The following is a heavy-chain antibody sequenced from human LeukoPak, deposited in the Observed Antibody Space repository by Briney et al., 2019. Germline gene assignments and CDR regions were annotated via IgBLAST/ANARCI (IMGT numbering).Heavy chain of an antibody. J-gene: IGHJ4*02. Sequence: GGSLRLFCAASGFTFSSYSMNWVRQAPGKGLEWVSYISGSSGAIYYADSVKGRFTISRDNAKNSLYLQMNSLRDEDTAVYYCARDFRFSFDYWGQGTLVTVSS. CDR1: GFTFSSYS. V-gene: IGHV3-48*02. CDR3: ARDFRFSFDY. CDR2: ISGSSGAI. D-gene: IGHD3-3*01.